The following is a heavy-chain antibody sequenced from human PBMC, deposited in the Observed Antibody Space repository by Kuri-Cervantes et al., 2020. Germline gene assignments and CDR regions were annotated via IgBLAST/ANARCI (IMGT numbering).Heavy chain of an antibody. Sequence: SVKVSCKASGGTFSSYAISWVRQAPGQGLEWMGGIIPIFGTANYAQKFQGRVTITADESTSTAYMELSSLRSEDTAVYYCATNLGYCGGDCPQDWGQGTLVTVSS. V-gene: IGHV1-69*13. CDR1: GGTFSSYA. D-gene: IGHD2-21*02. CDR3: ATNLGYCGGDCPQD. CDR2: IIPIFGTA. J-gene: IGHJ4*02.